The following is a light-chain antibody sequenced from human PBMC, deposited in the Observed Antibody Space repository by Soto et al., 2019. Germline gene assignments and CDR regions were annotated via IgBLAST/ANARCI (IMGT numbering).Light chain of an antibody. J-gene: IGKJ4*01. V-gene: IGKV1-9*01. Sequence: DIQVTQSPSFLSASVGDRVSITCRTSQGISGHLAWYQQKPGRAPNLLIYSTSTLQSGVPSRFSGSGSGTEFTLTIRRLQPEDFATYYCLQFKSYPLTVGGGTKVEIK. CDR1: QGISGH. CDR3: LQFKSYPLT. CDR2: STS.